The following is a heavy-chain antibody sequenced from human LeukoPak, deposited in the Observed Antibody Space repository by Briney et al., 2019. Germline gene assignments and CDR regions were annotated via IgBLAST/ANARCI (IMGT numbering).Heavy chain of an antibody. J-gene: IGHJ4*02. CDR3: ARASRRYYYDSSGYYSDPKTLDY. CDR2: INYGGYIT. V-gene: IGHV3-23*01. CDR1: GFTFSSYA. D-gene: IGHD3-22*01. Sequence: PGGSLRLSCAASGFTFSSYAMTWVRQAPGKGLEWVSTINYGGYITYYVDSVKGRFTISRDNSKNTLYLQLNSLRAEDTAVYYCARASRRYYYDSSGYYSDPKTLDYWGQGTLVTVSS.